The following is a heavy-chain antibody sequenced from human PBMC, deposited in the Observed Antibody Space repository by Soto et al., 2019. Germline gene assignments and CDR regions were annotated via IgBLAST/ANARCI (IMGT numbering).Heavy chain of an antibody. Sequence: GGSLRLSCAASGFTFSSYSMNWVRQAPGKGLEWVSYISSSSSTIYYADSVKGRFTISRDNAKNSLYLQMNSLRDEDTAVYYCARDISYYDFWSGPRPYYYYGMDVWRQGTTVTVSS. CDR2: ISSSSSTI. CDR3: ARDISYYDFWSGPRPYYYYGMDV. D-gene: IGHD3-3*01. CDR1: GFTFSSYS. J-gene: IGHJ6*02. V-gene: IGHV3-48*02.